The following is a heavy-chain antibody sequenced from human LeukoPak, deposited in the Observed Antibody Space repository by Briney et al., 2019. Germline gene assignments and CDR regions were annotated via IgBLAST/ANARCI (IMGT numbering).Heavy chain of an antibody. CDR1: GFTVSDNY. CDR2: IYGGDTT. Sequence: GGSLRLSCAASGFTVSDNYMSWVRQAPGKGLEWVSLIYGGDTTYYADSVQGRFTISRDNSKNTVFLHMDSLRAEDTAVYYCARGQSGGPRFDYWGQGTLVTVSS. V-gene: IGHV3-53*01. D-gene: IGHD2-15*01. J-gene: IGHJ4*02. CDR3: ARGQSGGPRFDY.